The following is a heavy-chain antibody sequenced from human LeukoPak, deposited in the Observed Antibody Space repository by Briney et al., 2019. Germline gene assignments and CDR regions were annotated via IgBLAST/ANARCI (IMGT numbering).Heavy chain of an antibody. CDR3: ARTTSLTASGYDY. CDR2: LYSGADT. Sequence: GGSLRLSCTASGFTVATIYMNWVRQPPGKGLEWVSILYSGADTYYADSVKGRFVVSRDSSKNMLFLHMNALRPEDTAVYYCARTTSLTASGYDYWGQGTLVTVSS. J-gene: IGHJ4*02. V-gene: IGHV3-53*01. D-gene: IGHD4-17*01. CDR1: GFTVATIY.